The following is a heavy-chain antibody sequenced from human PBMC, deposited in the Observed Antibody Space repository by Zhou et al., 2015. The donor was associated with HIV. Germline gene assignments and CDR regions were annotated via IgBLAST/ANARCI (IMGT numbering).Heavy chain of an antibody. Sequence: QVQLVQSGAEVKKPDSSVRVSCKGSGGPFSSYSISWVRQAPGQGLEWMGRIIPLFNTPDYAQKFQGRVTITADESTNTVYMELTRLTADDTAVYYCATTPGLIKMTTISPKYSWFNPWGQGTLVTVSS. CDR3: ATTPGLIKMTTISPKYSWFNP. CDR2: IIPLFNTP. V-gene: IGHV1-69*01. CDR1: GGPFSSYS. J-gene: IGHJ5*02. D-gene: IGHD5-24*01.